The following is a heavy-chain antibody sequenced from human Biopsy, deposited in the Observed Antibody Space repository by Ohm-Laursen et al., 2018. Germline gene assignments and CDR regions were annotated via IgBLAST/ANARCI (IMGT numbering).Heavy chain of an antibody. D-gene: IGHD1-26*01. CDR2: IIPIPNVA. J-gene: IGHJ5*02. V-gene: IGHV1-69*10. CDR3: ARGEGSSWFDP. Sequence: GASVKISCKASGDSFTSYAIGWVRQAPRQGLEWMGGIIPIPNVATYAQKFQGRITITADESTSTAYMELSSLTSDDTAVYFCARGEGSSWFDPWGHGTLVTVSS. CDR1: GDSFTSYA.